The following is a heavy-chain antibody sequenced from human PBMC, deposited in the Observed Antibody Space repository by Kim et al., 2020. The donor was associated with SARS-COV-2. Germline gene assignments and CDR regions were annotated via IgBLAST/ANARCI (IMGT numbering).Heavy chain of an antibody. Sequence: YVDSVEGRFTITRDNSKNTVYLQMNSLRAEDSGVYYCARDDTVTGLVFDYWGLGTRVTVSS. CDR3: ARDDTVTGLVFDY. J-gene: IGHJ4*02. V-gene: IGHV3-33*01. D-gene: IGHD4-17*01.